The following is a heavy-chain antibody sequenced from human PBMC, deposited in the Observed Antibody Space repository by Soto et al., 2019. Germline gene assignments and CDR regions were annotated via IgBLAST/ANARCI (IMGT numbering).Heavy chain of an antibody. Sequence: SETLCLTCAVYGGSFSGYYWSWIRQPPGKGLEWIGEINHSGSTNYNPSLKSRVTISVDTSKNQFSLKLSSVTAADTAVYYCASLGGLLLRYYYMDVWGKGTTVTVSS. CDR2: INHSGST. J-gene: IGHJ6*03. CDR3: ASLGGLLLRYYYMDV. V-gene: IGHV4-34*01. D-gene: IGHD2-2*01. CDR1: GGSFSGYY.